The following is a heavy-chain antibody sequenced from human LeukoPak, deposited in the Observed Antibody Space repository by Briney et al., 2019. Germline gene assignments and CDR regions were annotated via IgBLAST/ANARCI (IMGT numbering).Heavy chain of an antibody. CDR1: GGSFSGYY. Sequence: SETLSLICAVYGGSFSGYYWSWIRQPPGKGLEWIGEINHSGSTNYNPSLKSRVTISVDTSKNQFSLKLSSVTAADTAVYYCARGQVGPTHMRGFDPWGQGTLVTVSS. J-gene: IGHJ5*02. CDR2: INHSGST. V-gene: IGHV4-34*01. D-gene: IGHD1-26*01. CDR3: ARGQVGPTHMRGFDP.